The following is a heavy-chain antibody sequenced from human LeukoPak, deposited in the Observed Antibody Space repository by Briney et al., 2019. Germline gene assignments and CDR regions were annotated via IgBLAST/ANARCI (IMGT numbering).Heavy chain of an antibody. D-gene: IGHD1-1*01. CDR3: AKRSLSGTLDY. V-gene: IGHV3-74*03. CDR1: GFTFSSYW. CDR2: INSDGYTT. Sequence: GGSLRLSCAASGFTFSSYWMYWVRQAPGKGLVWVSRINSDGYTTQYADSVKGRFTISRDNAKNTLYLQMNSLRAEDTAVYYCAKRSLSGTLDYWGQGTLVIVSS. J-gene: IGHJ4*02.